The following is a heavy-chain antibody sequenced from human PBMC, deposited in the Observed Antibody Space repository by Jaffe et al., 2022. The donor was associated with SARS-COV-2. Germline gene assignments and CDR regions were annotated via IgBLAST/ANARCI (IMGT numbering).Heavy chain of an antibody. J-gene: IGHJ4*02. Sequence: EVQLLESGGGLVQPGGSLRLSCAASGFTFSSYAMSWVRQAPGKGLEWVSAISPNGYNTYYADSVKGRFTISRDNSKNTLSLQMNSLGAEDTAVYYCAKLYSITTYWGQGTLVTVSS. CDR3: AKLYSITTY. V-gene: IGHV3-23*01. CDR2: ISPNGYNT. CDR1: GFTFSSYA. D-gene: IGHD2-15*01.